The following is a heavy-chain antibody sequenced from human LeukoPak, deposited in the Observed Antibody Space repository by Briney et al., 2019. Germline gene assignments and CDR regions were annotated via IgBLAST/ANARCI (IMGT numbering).Heavy chain of an antibody. CDR1: GYTFTGYY. V-gene: IGHV1-2*02. J-gene: IGHJ4*02. CDR2: INPNSGGT. Sequence: ASVKVSCKASGYTFTGYYMHWVRQAPGQGLEWMGWINPNSGGTNYAQKFRGRVTMTRDTSISTAYMELSRLRSDDTAVYYCARDDSSGYYYSFDYWGQGTLVTVSS. CDR3: ARDDSSGYYYSFDY. D-gene: IGHD3-22*01.